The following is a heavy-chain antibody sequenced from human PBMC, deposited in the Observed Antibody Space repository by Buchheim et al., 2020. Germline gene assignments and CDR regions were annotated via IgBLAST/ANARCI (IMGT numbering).Heavy chain of an antibody. V-gene: IGHV3-74*02. CDR1: GFSFSTYP. CDR3: VSPGIRDGYDFDY. J-gene: IGHJ4*02. Sequence: EVQLLESGGGLVQPGGSLRLSCAASGFSFSTYPMAWVRQAPGKGLLWVSRTNTDGTYTSYADSVKGRFTISSDNARNMVYLEMNSLRAEDTAVYYCVSPGIRDGYDFDYWGQGT. CDR2: TNTDGTYT. D-gene: IGHD5-24*01.